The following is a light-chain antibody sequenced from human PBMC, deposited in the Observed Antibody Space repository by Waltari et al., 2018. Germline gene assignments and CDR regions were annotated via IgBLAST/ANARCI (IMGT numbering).Light chain of an antibody. CDR1: NSDVGAYNY. CDR3: CSYAGRYTSV. J-gene: IGLJ2*01. Sequence: QSALTQPRSVSGSPGQSVTLSCTGTNSDVGAYNYVSWYQQRPGKAPNLVIYYVGNRPSGVPDRVSGATAGNTASLTISGLQTDDEADYYCCSYAGRYTSVFGGGTKVTVL. V-gene: IGLV2-11*01. CDR2: YVG.